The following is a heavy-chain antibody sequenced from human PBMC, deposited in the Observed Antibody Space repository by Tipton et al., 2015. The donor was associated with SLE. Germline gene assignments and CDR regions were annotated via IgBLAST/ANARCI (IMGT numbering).Heavy chain of an antibody. Sequence: QVQLVQSGAEVKKPGASVKVSCKASGYTFTSYGISWVRQAPGLGLEWMGMINPSDASTYYAQKFQGRVSMTRDTSTSTVYMELSSLRSEHTAVYYCAREPPTGTPIRYFDYWGQGTLVTVSS. V-gene: IGHV1-46*01. D-gene: IGHD1-7*01. CDR1: GYTFTSYG. CDR3: AREPPTGTPIRYFDY. CDR2: INPSDAST. J-gene: IGHJ4*02.